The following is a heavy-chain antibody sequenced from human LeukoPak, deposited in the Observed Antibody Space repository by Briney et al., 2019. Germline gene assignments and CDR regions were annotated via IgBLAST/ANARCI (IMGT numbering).Heavy chain of an antibody. J-gene: IGHJ4*02. D-gene: IGHD6-6*01. CDR2: IRYDGSSK. Sequence: GGSLRLSCAASGFTFSGYSMNWVRQAPGKGLEWVAFIRYDGSSKYCADSVKGRFTISRDNSKNTLYLQMNSLRAEDTAVYYCAKDREYSSSDWGQGTLLTVSS. CDR1: GFTFSGYS. CDR3: AKDREYSSSD. V-gene: IGHV3-30*02.